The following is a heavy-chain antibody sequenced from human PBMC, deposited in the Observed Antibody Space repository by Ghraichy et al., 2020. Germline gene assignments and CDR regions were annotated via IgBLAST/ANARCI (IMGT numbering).Heavy chain of an antibody. V-gene: IGHV3-23*01. J-gene: IGHJ1*01. Sequence: GSLRLSCAASGFTFSSYAMSWVRQAPGKGLEWVSAISGSGGSTYYADSVKGRFTISRDNSKNTLYLQMNSLRAEDTAVYYCAKDGGADFWSGYFEYFQHWGQGTLVTVSS. CDR1: GFTFSSYA. CDR2: ISGSGGST. D-gene: IGHD3-3*01. CDR3: AKDGGADFWSGYFEYFQH.